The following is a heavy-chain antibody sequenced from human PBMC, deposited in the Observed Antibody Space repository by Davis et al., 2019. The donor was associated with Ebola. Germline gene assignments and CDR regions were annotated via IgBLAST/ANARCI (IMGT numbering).Heavy chain of an antibody. D-gene: IGHD2-15*01. J-gene: IGHJ4*02. V-gene: IGHV3-21*01. CDR1: GFTFSTYS. Sequence: GESLKISCAASGFTFSTYSMSWVRQAPGKGLEWVSSISSDSDYIYYADSAKGRFTISRDNAKNSLYLQMNSLRDEDTAVYYCAKVGYPGYWGQGTLVTVSS. CDR3: AKVGYPGY. CDR2: ISSDSDYI.